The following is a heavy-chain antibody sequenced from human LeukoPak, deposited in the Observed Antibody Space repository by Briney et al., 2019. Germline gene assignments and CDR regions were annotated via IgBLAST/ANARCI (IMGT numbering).Heavy chain of an antibody. V-gene: IGHV3-73*01. Sequence: GGSLRLSCAASGFTFSGSAMHWVRQASGKGLEWVGRIRSKANSFATAYAASVKGRFTISRDDSKNTAYLQMNSLKTEDTAVYYCTASRGVWGALDAWDDAFDIWGQGTMVTVSS. CDR3: TASRGVWGALDAWDDAFDI. CDR1: GFTFSGSA. J-gene: IGHJ3*02. CDR2: IRSKANSFAT. D-gene: IGHD3-16*01.